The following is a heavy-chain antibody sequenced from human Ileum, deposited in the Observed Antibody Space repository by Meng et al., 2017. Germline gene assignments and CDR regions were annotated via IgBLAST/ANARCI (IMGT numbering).Heavy chain of an antibody. V-gene: IGHV4-38-2*02. CDR1: GFSITRGYS. CDR3: ARDVGYCGGANCYKYSWFDP. J-gene: IGHJ5*02. D-gene: IGHD4/OR15-4a*01. Sequence: SETLSLTCTVSGFSITRGYSWGWIRQPPGKGLEWIGNIYQSGSPYYNPSLKSRVTISVDTSKNQFSLKLSSVTAADTAVYYCARDVGYCGGANCYKYSWFDPWGQGTLVTVSS. CDR2: IYQSGSP.